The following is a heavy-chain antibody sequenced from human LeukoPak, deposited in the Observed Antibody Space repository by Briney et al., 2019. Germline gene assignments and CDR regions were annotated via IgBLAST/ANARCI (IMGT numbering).Heavy chain of an antibody. D-gene: IGHD3-3*01. CDR3: ARVIMSSLYYYYMDV. CDR1: GGSISSFY. Sequence: SETLSLTCTVSGGSISSFYWSWIRQPPGKGLEWIGYISDSGSTNYNPSLKSRVTISVDTSKNRFSLKLSSVTAADTAVYYCARVIMSSLYYYYMDVWGKGTTVTVSS. CDR2: ISDSGST. V-gene: IGHV4-59*01. J-gene: IGHJ6*03.